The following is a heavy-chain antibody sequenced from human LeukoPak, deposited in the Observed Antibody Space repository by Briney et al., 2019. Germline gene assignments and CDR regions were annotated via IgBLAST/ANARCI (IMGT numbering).Heavy chain of an antibody. CDR2: ISADNGNT. V-gene: IGHV1-18*01. D-gene: IGHD3-3*01. J-gene: IGHJ4*02. CDR3: ARVPARNDFWSGYSGYFDY. Sequence: ASVKVSCKASGYTFSSYGFSWVRQAPGQGLEWMGWISADNGNTNYAQKVQGRVTMTTDTSTSTAYMQLWGLTSDDTAVYYCARVPARNDFWSGYSGYFDYWGQGTLVTVSS. CDR1: GYTFSSYG.